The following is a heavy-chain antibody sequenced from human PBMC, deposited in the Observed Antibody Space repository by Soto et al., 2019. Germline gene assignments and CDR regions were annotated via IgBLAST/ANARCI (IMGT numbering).Heavy chain of an antibody. CDR3: AKDQNTMVRGARGAIVDIPKPFDY. V-gene: IGHV3-30*18. D-gene: IGHD3-10*01. CDR1: GFTFSSYG. J-gene: IGHJ4*02. Sequence: GGSLRLSCAASGFTFSSYGMHWVRQAPGKGLEWVAVISYDGSNKYYADSVKGRFTISRDNSKNTLYLQMNSLRAEDTAVYYCAKDQNTMVRGARGAIVDIPKPFDYWGQGTLVTVSS. CDR2: ISYDGSNK.